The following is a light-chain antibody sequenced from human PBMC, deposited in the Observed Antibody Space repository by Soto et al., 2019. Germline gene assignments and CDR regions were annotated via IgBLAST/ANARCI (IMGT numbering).Light chain of an antibody. Sequence: DIQMTQSPSSVSASVGERVTITCRATPSISRYLNWYQQKPGKAPNLLIYVASSLQSEVPSRFSGSGSGTDFTLTITSLQPEDFATYYCQQYKSYWTFGQGTKVDIK. J-gene: IGKJ1*01. CDR2: VAS. V-gene: IGKV1-39*01. CDR1: PSISRY. CDR3: QQYKSYWT.